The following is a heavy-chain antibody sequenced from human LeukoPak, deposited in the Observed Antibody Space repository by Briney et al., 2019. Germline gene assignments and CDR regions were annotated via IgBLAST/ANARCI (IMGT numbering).Heavy chain of an antibody. J-gene: IGHJ4*02. CDR2: IYYSGST. V-gene: IGHV4-39*01. Sequence: PSETLSLTCTVSGGSISSSSYYWGWIRQPPGKGLEWIGSIYYSGSTYYNPSLKSRVTISVDTSKKQFSLKLSSVTAADTAVYYCARRIAVGAHDYWGQGTLVTVSS. CDR3: ARRIAVGAHDY. CDR1: GGSISSSSYY. D-gene: IGHD6-19*01.